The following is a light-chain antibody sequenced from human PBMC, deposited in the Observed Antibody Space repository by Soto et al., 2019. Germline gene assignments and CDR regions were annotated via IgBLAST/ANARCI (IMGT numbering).Light chain of an antibody. CDR3: CSFAGSVI. CDR2: EGT. CDR1: SSDVGSSNF. V-gene: IGLV2-23*01. Sequence: QSALTQPASVSGSPGQSITISCTGTSSDVGSSNFVSWYQQHPGKAPKLMIYEGTKRPSGVSNRFSGSKSGNTASLTISGLQAEDDADYYCCSFAGSVIFGGGTQLTVL. J-gene: IGLJ2*01.